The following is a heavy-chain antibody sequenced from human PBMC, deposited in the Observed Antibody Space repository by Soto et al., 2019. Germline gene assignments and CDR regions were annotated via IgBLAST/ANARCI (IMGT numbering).Heavy chain of an antibody. CDR3: AREPYSSSSVRPFDI. Sequence: PSETLSLTCTVSGASNSSYYWNWIRQPPGKGLEWIGYIYYNGSTNYNPSLKRRLTMSVDTSKNHFSLNLSSVTAADTAVYYCAREPYSSSSVRPFDIWGQGTMVTVSS. V-gene: IGHV4-59*01. J-gene: IGHJ3*02. CDR1: GASNSSYY. CDR2: IYYNGST. D-gene: IGHD6-6*01.